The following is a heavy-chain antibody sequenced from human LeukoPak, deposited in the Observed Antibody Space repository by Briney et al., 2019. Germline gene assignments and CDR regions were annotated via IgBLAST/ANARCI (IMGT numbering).Heavy chain of an antibody. Sequence: GGSLRLSCAASGFTFSSYGMHWVRQAPGKGLEWVAVISYDGSNKYYADSVKGRFTISRDNSKNTLYLQMNSLRAEDTAVYYCAKTRLVVVPAPAESMAFDIWGQGTTVTVSS. J-gene: IGHJ3*02. CDR1: GFTFSSYG. V-gene: IGHV3-30*18. D-gene: IGHD2-2*01. CDR2: ISYDGSNK. CDR3: AKTRLVVVPAPAESMAFDI.